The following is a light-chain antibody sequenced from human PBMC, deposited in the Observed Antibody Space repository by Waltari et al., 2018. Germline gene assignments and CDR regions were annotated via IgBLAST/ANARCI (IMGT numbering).Light chain of an antibody. CDR2: GAS. Sequence: GERATLSCRASQSISSFLVWYQQKPGQAPRLLIYGASTRATGIPDRFSGSGSGTDFSLTISRLEPEDFAVYYCQHYVRLPVTFGQGTKVEIK. CDR1: QSISSF. J-gene: IGKJ1*01. V-gene: IGKV3-20*01. CDR3: QHYVRLPVT.